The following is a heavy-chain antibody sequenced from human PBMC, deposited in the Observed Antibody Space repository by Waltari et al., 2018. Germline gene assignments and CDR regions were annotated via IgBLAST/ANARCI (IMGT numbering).Heavy chain of an antibody. CDR1: GFTFSSYS. J-gene: IGHJ4*02. CDR3: APTAVTYDY. CDR2: ISTSTKYI. D-gene: IGHD4-17*01. Sequence: EVQLVESGGGLVKPGGSLRLSFAGSGFTFSSYSLNWVRQAPGKGLEWVSCISTSTKYIRYADAVKGRFTISRDNAKNSLYLQMNNLRAEDTAVYYCAPTAVTYDYWGQGILVTVSS. V-gene: IGHV3-21*01.